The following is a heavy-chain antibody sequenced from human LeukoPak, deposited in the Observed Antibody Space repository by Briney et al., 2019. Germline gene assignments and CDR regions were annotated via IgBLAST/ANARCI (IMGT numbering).Heavy chain of an antibody. CDR3: VKSRRVGANQRGLFDY. CDR2: VSGSGRNT. J-gene: IGHJ4*02. V-gene: IGHV3-23*01. Sequence: GGSLRLSCLVSGLTFSSTWMTWVRQAPGKGLEWVSSVSGSGRNTFYPDSVEDRFTISRDNSKNTVYLQMNSLRADDTAVYYCVKSRRVGANQRGLFDYWGQGTLVTVSP. CDR1: GLTFSSTW. D-gene: IGHD1-26*01.